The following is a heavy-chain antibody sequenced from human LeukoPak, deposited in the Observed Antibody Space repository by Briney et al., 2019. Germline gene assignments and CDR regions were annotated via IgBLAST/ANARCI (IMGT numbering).Heavy chain of an antibody. CDR3: ASTYCSGGSCYGAFGY. V-gene: IGHV4-30-4*08. Sequence: PSETLSLTCTVSGGSISSGDYYWSWIRQPPGKGLEWIGYIYYSGSTYYNPSLKSRVTISVDRSKNQFSLKLSSVTAADTAVYYCASTYCSGGSCYGAFGYWGQGTLVTVSS. J-gene: IGHJ4*02. CDR1: GGSISSGDYY. D-gene: IGHD2-15*01. CDR2: IYYSGST.